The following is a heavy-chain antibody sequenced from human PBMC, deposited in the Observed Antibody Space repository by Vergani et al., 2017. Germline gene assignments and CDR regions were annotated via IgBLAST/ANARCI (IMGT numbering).Heavy chain of an antibody. J-gene: IGHJ4*02. CDR1: GFTFSSYW. V-gene: IGHV3-7*01. CDR2: IKQDGSEK. CDR3: ARGGIAVAGRLSN. D-gene: IGHD6-19*01. Sequence: EVQLVESGGGLVQPGGSLRLSCAASGFTFSSYWMSWVRQAPGQGLEWVANIKQDGSEKYYVDSVKSRFTIARDNAKNSRSLQMNSLRAEDTAVYYCARGGIAVAGRLSNWGQGTMVTVSA.